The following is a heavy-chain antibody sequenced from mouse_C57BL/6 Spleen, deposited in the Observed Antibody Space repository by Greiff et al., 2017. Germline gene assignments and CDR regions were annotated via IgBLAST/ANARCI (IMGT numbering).Heavy chain of an antibody. CDR3: ARKELAWFAY. CDR2: INPSTGGT. J-gene: IGHJ3*01. Sequence: EVMLVESGPELVKPGASVKISCKASGYSFTGYYMNWVKQSPEKSLEWIGEINPSTGGTTYNQKFKAKATLTVDKSSSTAYMQLKSLTSEDSAVYYCARKELAWFAYWGQGTLVTVSA. CDR1: GYSFTGYY. V-gene: IGHV1-42*01.